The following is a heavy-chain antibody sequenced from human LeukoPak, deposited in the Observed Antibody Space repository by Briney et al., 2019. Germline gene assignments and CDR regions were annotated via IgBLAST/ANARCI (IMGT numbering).Heavy chain of an antibody. V-gene: IGHV1-2*02. CDR1: EYTFTGYY. D-gene: IGHD3-10*01. Sequence: GASVKVSCKASEYTFTGYYIHWVRQAPGQGLEWMGWINPNSGGTNYAQKFQGRVTMTRDTSISTAYMELSRLRSDDTAVYYCARDGHYGSGSYYDRYYYMDVWGKGTTVTVSS. J-gene: IGHJ6*03. CDR3: ARDGHYGSGSYYDRYYYMDV. CDR2: INPNSGGT.